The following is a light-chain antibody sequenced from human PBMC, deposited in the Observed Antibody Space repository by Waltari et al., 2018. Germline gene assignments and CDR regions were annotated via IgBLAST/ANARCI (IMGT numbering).Light chain of an antibody. J-gene: IGLJ3*02. CDR1: SGHSSNI. CDR3: QSGGHGTWV. CDR2: VNSDGSN. Sequence: QLVLTQSPSASASLGASVRLTCTLDSGHSSNIIAWHQQQPEKGPRYLMKVNSDGSNSKGDDIPGRFSGSGSGAERYLTISSVQSEDEADYYCQSGGHGTWVFGGGTKLTVL. V-gene: IGLV4-69*01.